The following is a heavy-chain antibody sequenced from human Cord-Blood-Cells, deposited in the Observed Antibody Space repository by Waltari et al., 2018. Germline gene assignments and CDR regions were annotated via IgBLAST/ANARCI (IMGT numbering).Heavy chain of an antibody. CDR3: ARTIAAAGAEYFQH. V-gene: IGHV1-2*02. D-gene: IGHD6-13*01. J-gene: IGHJ1*01. CDR1: GSTFTGSS. CDR2: INPNSGGT. Sequence: QVQLVQSGAEVKKPGAPVQVSCKAFGSTFTGSSLHRLRPAPGQGLEWMGWINPNSGGTNYAQKFQGRVTMTRDTSISTAYMELSRLRSDDTAVYYCARTIAAAGAEYFQHWGQGTLVTVSS.